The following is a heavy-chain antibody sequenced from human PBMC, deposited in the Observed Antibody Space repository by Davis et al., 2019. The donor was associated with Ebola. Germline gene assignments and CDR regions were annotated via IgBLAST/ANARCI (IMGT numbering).Heavy chain of an antibody. J-gene: IGHJ4*02. CDR2: ISGSGGSP. D-gene: IGHD5-18*01. CDR3: ASGNKAPQGVQLWLLGAIDY. CDR1: GFTFSSYA. Sequence: GESLKISCAASGFTFSSYAMSWVRPAPGKGLEWVSAISGSGGSPYYADSVKGRFTISRDNSKNTLYLQMNSLRDEDTAVYYCASGNKAPQGVQLWLLGAIDYWGQGTLVTVSS. V-gene: IGHV3-23*01.